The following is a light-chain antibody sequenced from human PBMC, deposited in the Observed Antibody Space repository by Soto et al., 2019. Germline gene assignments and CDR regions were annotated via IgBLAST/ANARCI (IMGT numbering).Light chain of an antibody. J-gene: IGKJ5*01. Sequence: TQSPSTLSASVGDRVTITCRASQSVSSNFAWYLQKPGQAPRLLIYDASYRATGIPARFSGSGSGTDFTLTISSLEPEDFAVYYCQQRSNWITFGQGTRLEI. CDR3: QQRSNWIT. V-gene: IGKV3-11*01. CDR1: QSVSSN. CDR2: DAS.